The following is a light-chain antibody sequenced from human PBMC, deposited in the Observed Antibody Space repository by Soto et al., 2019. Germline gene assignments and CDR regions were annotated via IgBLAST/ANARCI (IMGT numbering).Light chain of an antibody. CDR3: AAWDDSLRGV. Sequence: QSVLTQPPSASGTPGQRVTISCSGSSSNIGSNYVYWYQQLPGTAPKLLIYRNNQRPSGVPDRFSGSKSGTSASLAISGLRSVDEADYYCAAWDDSLRGVFGGGTKLTVL. V-gene: IGLV1-47*01. J-gene: IGLJ2*01. CDR2: RNN. CDR1: SSNIGSNY.